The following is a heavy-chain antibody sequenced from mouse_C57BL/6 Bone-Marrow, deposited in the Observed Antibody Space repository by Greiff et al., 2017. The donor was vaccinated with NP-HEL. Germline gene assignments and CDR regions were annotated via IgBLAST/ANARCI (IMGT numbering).Heavy chain of an antibody. CDR1: GYTFTDYE. D-gene: IGHD3-3*01. V-gene: IGHV1-15*01. CDR2: IDPETGGT. Sequence: QVQLQQSGAELVRPGASVTLSCKASGYTFTDYEMHWVKQTPVHGLEWIGAIDPETGGTASNQKFKGKAILTADKSPSTAYMGVRSLTSEDSAVYYCTREGGRGYAMDYWGQGTSVTVSS. CDR3: TREGGRGYAMDY. J-gene: IGHJ4*01.